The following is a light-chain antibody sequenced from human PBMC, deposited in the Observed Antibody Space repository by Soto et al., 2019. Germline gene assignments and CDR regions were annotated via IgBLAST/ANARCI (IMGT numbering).Light chain of an antibody. V-gene: IGKV1-5*03. Sequence: DIQMTHSPSTLSASVGEKVTITCWASQSISSWLAWYQQKPGKAPKLLIYKASSLESGVPSRFSGSGSGTEFTLTISSLQPDDFATYYCQQYNSYWTFGQGTKVDIK. CDR3: QQYNSYWT. CDR2: KAS. J-gene: IGKJ1*01. CDR1: QSISSW.